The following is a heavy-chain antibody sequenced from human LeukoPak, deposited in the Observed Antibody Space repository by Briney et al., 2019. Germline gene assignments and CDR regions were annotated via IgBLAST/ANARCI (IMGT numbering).Heavy chain of an antibody. CDR3: ARGAKEGSWTRSFDP. D-gene: IGHD3/OR15-3a*01. Sequence: PSETLSLTCTLSGGSLTSRYWGWIRQPPGKGLEWIGSISDSGDTNYNPALKSRITISVDTSKNQSSLKLNSVTAADTAVYYCARGAKEGSWTRSFDPWGQGILVTVSS. CDR1: GGSLTSRY. CDR2: ISDSGDT. V-gene: IGHV4-59*11. J-gene: IGHJ5*02.